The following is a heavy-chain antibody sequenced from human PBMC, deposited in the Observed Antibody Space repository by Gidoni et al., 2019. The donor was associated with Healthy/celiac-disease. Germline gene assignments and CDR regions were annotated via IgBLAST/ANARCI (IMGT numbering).Heavy chain of an antibody. Sequence: EVQLVESGGGLVKPGGSLRLSCAASGFTFSSYSMNWVRQAPGKGLEWVSSISSSSSYIYYADSVKGRFTISRDNAKNSLYLQMNSLRAEDTAVYYCARVAFEYSSPDPNWGQGTLVTVSS. CDR2: ISSSSSYI. V-gene: IGHV3-21*01. D-gene: IGHD6-6*01. CDR1: GFTFSSYS. J-gene: IGHJ4*02. CDR3: ARVAFEYSSPDPN.